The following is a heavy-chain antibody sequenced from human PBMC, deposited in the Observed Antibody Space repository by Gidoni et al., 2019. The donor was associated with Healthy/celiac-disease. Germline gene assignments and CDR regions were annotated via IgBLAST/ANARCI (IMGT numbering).Heavy chain of an antibody. D-gene: IGHD3-3*01. CDR2: IYYSGST. CDR1: GCSISSYS. J-gene: IGHJ6*02. Sequence: QVQLQESGPGLVKPSETLSLTCTVPGCSISSYSWSWLRQPPGKGLEWIGYIYYSGSTNHNPSLKSRVTISVDTSKNQFSLKLSSVTAADTAVYYCARDHRDFWSGYYYYYYGMDVWGQGTTVTVSS. V-gene: IGHV4-59*01. CDR3: ARDHRDFWSGYYYYYYGMDV.